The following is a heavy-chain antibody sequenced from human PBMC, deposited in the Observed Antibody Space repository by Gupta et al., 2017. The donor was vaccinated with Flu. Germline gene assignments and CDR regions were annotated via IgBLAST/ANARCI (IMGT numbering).Heavy chain of an antibody. D-gene: IGHD3-10*01. CDR3: LRLKSLSLEDDGSGSHIEEDS. CDR2: GYYGQTI. Sequence: QLQLQESGPGLVKPSETLSLTCTVSGASIITSNYYWGWIRQPPGKGLEWIGHGYYGQTIYYNPSLQSRGAIFMDPSKSQFSLQVTSVTAADTAVYFCLRLKSLSLEDDGSGSHIEEDSWGQGTLVTVSS. V-gene: IGHV4-39*01. J-gene: IGHJ1*01. CDR1: GASIITSNYY.